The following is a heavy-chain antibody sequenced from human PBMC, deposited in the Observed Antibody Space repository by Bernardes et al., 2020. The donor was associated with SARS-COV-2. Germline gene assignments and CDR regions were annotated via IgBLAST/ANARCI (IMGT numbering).Heavy chain of an antibody. CDR1: GFTFSSSA. CDR2: ISYDGSNK. CDR3: ARAQYGTYYYGMDV. J-gene: IGHJ6*02. Sequence: GGSLRLSCAASGFTFSSSALHWVRQAPGKGLEWVAVISYDGSNKYYADSVKGRFTISRDNSKNTLYLQMNSLRAEDTAVYYCARAQYGTYYYGMDVWGQGTTVTVSS. D-gene: IGHD1-1*01. V-gene: IGHV3-30-3*01.